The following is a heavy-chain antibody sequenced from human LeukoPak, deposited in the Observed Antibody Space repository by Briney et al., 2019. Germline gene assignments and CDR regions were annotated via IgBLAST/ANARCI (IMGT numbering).Heavy chain of an antibody. D-gene: IGHD5-18*01. CDR2: IIPILGIA. Sequence: ASVKVSCKASGGTFSGYTISWVRQAPGQGLEWMGRIIPILGIANYAQKFQGRVTITADKSTSTAYMELSSLRSEDTAVYYCARRGYSYGYRQGFDYWGQGTLVTVSS. CDR1: GGTFSGYT. V-gene: IGHV1-69*02. CDR3: ARRGYSYGYRQGFDY. J-gene: IGHJ4*02.